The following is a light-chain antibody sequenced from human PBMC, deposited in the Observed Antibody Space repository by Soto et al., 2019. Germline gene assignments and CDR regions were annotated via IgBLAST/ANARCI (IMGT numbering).Light chain of an antibody. J-gene: IGKJ5*01. CDR3: QQSYSTLIT. Sequence: DIQMTQSPSSLSASVGDRVTITCGTSQSVSIYVNWYQQKPGKAPILLIYASSSLQSGVPSRFSGSGYGTDFTLTISSLENEDFATYYCQQSYSTLITFGQGTRLEIK. V-gene: IGKV1-39*01. CDR2: ASS. CDR1: QSVSIY.